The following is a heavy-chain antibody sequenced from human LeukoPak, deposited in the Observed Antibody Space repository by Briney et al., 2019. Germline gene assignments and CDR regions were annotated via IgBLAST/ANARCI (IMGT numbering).Heavy chain of an antibody. J-gene: IGHJ6*03. V-gene: IGHV3-43D*03. CDR1: GFTFDDYA. Sequence: GGSLRLSCAASGFTFDDYAMHWVRQAPGKGLEWVSLISWDGGSTYYADSVKGRFTISRDNSKNSLYLQMNSLRAEDTALYYCARSRYCSGGSCEGGENYYYYYYMDVWGKGTTVTISS. CDR3: ARSRYCSGGSCEGGENYYYYYYMDV. CDR2: ISWDGGST. D-gene: IGHD2-15*01.